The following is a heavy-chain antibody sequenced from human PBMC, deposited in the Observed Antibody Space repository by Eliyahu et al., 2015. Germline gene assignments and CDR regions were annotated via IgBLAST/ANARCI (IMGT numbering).Heavy chain of an antibody. CDR1: GFSFTTYW. Sequence: EVQLVQSGAEVKKPGESLKISCKGSGFSFTTYWXGWVRQMPGKGLEWMGIIYPGDSDTRYSPSFQGQVTISADKSISTAYLQWSTLKASDTAMYYCARQSPDSGGYSWFDPWGQGTLVTVSS. J-gene: IGHJ5*02. CDR2: IYPGDSDT. V-gene: IGHV5-51*01. D-gene: IGHD3-22*01. CDR3: ARQSPDSGGYSWFDP.